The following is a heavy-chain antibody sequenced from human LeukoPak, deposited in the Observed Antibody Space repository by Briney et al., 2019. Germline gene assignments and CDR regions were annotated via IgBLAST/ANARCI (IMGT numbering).Heavy chain of an antibody. D-gene: IGHD1-1*01. V-gene: IGHV3-30*02. J-gene: IGHJ4*02. CDR2: IQYDASKG. CDR3: AKATGTLGN. Sequence: GGSLRLSCAASGFTLPTHDMHWVRQAPGKGLEWVAFIQYDASKGYYADSVKGRFTISRDSSKNTVYLQMNSLTAEDTAIYYCAKATGTLGNWGQGTLVTVSS. CDR1: GFTLPTHD.